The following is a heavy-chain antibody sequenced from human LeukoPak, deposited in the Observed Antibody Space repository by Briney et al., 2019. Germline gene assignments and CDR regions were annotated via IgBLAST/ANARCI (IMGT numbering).Heavy chain of an antibody. Sequence: ASEKVSCKASGYTFTSYYMHWVRQAPGQGLEWMGIINPSGGSTSYAQKFQGRVTMTRDTSTSTVYMELSSLRSEDTAVYYCARGPITMIVVVTIFDYWGQGTLVTVSS. V-gene: IGHV1-46*01. CDR2: INPSGGST. CDR1: GYTFTSYY. D-gene: IGHD3-22*01. J-gene: IGHJ4*02. CDR3: ARGPITMIVVVTIFDY.